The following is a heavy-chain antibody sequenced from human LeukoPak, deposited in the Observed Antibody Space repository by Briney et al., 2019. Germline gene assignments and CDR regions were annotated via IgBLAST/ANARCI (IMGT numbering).Heavy chain of an antibody. CDR3: ATEVVTAMGKDY. CDR2: IKSKTDGGTT. CDR1: GFTFSNAW. D-gene: IGHD2-21*02. V-gene: IGHV3-15*01. Sequence: GGSLRLSCAASGFTFSNAWMSWVRQAPGKGLEWVGRIKSKTDGGTTDYAAPVKGRFTISRDDSKNTLYLQTNSLRAEDTAVYYCATEVVTAMGKDYWGQGTLVTVSS. J-gene: IGHJ4*02.